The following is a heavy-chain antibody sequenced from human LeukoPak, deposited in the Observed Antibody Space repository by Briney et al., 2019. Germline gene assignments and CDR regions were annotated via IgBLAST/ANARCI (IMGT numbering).Heavy chain of an antibody. CDR1: GGSFSGYY. CDR3: ARGPAVAIDY. Sequence: SETLSLTCAVYGGSFSGYYWSWIRQPPGKGLEWIGEINHSGSTNYNPSLKSRVTISVDTSKSQFSLKLSSVTAADTAVYYCARGPAVAIDYWGQGTLVTVSS. V-gene: IGHV4-34*01. CDR2: INHSGST. D-gene: IGHD6-19*01. J-gene: IGHJ4*02.